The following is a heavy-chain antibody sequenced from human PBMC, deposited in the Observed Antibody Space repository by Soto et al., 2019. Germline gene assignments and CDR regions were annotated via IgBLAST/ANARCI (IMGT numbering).Heavy chain of an antibody. D-gene: IGHD3-22*01. CDR2: IYYSGST. V-gene: IGHV4-39*01. CDR3: ARRLYYDSSGFEGGGMDV. CDR1: GGSSSSSYY. J-gene: IGHJ6*02. Sequence: SETLSLTCTVSGGSSSSSYYWGWIRQPPGKGLEWIGSIYYSGSTYYNPSLKSRVTISVDTSKNQFSLKLSSVTAADTAVYYCARRLYYDSSGFEGGGMDVWGQGTTVTVSS.